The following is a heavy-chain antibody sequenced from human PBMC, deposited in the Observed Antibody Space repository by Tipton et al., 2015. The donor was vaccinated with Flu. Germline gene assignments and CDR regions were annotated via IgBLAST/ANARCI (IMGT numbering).Heavy chain of an antibody. Sequence: SLRLSCAASGFTFSSYWMSWVRQAPGKGLEWVANIKQDGSVKYYVDSVKGRFTISRDNAKDSLYLQMSSLRAEDTAVYYCARLSYYDVDLKNFYFDHWGQGALVTVSS. D-gene: IGHD3-10*02. J-gene: IGHJ4*02. CDR3: ARLSYYDVDLKNFYFDH. V-gene: IGHV3-7*01. CDR2: IKQDGSVK. CDR1: GFTFSSYW.